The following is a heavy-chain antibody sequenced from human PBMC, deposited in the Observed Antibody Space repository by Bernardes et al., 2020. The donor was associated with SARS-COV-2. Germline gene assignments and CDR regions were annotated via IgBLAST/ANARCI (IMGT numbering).Heavy chain of an antibody. CDR2: INPHSCCT. D-gene: IGHD1-26*01. J-gene: IGHJ3*02. CDR3: ARDLDRLYSGSRTDAFDI. CDR1: GYTLSDYY. Sequence: ASVKVSCKASGYTLSDYYMHWVRQAPGQGLEWMGWINPHSCCTNYAQKFQGRVTVTRDTTLSTAYMELSRLTSDDTAVYYCARDLDRLYSGSRTDAFDIWGQGTMVTVSS. V-gene: IGHV1-2*02.